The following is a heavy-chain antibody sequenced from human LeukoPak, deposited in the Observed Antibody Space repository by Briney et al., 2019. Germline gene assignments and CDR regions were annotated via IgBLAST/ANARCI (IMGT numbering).Heavy chain of an antibody. Sequence: ASVKVSCKASGYTFTGYYMHWVRQAPGQGLEWMGWISAYNGNTNYRQKLQGRVTMTADTSTNTAYMDLRSLRSDDTAIYYCARDSPDGSGTYYNDSPDYWGQGTLVTVSS. CDR3: ARDSPDGSGTYYNDSPDY. CDR2: ISAYNGNT. V-gene: IGHV1-18*04. D-gene: IGHD3-10*01. J-gene: IGHJ4*02. CDR1: GYTFTGYY.